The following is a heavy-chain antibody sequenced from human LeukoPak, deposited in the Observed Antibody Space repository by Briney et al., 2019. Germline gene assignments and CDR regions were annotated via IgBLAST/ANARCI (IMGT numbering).Heavy chain of an antibody. CDR2: ISADGSST. CDR3: ARLQGITPQPMTEGFDI. CDR1: GFSFSSSW. V-gene: IGHV3-74*01. D-gene: IGHD3-16*01. Sequence: VGSLRLSCAASGFSFSSSWMLWVRQTPGKGLVWLSRISADGSSTSYADSVEGRFTVSRDIARNTLSLQMNSLRAEDSAVYYCARLQGITPQPMTEGFDIWGQGTMVTVSS. J-gene: IGHJ3*02.